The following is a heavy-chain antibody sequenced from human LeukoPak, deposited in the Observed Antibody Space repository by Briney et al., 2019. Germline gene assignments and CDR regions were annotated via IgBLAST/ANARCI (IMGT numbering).Heavy chain of an antibody. CDR3: ARDSAIVGASLGGY. CDR1: GFSFGSYT. CDR2: ITGSGGNT. Sequence: PGGSLRLSCAASGFSFGSYTMSWVRQAPGKGLQWVSGITGSGGNTYYADSVKGRFTISRDNAKNSLYLQMNSLRAEDTAVYYCARDSAIVGASLGGYWGQGTLVTVSS. D-gene: IGHD1-26*01. V-gene: IGHV3-23*01. J-gene: IGHJ4*02.